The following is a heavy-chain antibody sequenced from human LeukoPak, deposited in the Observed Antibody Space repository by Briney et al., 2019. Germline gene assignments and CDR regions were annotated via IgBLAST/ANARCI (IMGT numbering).Heavy chain of an antibody. Sequence: GGSLRLSCAASGFTFSNYAMSWVRQPPGKGLEWVATIKKDGSEKDYVDSVKGRFTISRDNAENSLSLQMNSLRGDDTALYYCARTHYQDSGGYYYYYYGMDVWGQGTTVTVSS. CDR3: ARTHYQDSGGYYYYYYGMDV. V-gene: IGHV3-7*01. CDR2: IKKDGSEK. CDR1: GFTFSNYA. D-gene: IGHD3-22*01. J-gene: IGHJ6*02.